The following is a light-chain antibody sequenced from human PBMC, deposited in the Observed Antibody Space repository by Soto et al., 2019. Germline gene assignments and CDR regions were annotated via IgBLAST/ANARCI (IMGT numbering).Light chain of an antibody. CDR3: AAWDDRLKGHVV. Sequence: QSVLTQPPSASGTPGQRVTISCSGSSSNIGSNTVNWYQKLPGTASKLLIYSNNQRPSGVPDRCSGSKSGTSASLAISGLQSEYEAYYYCAAWDDRLKGHVVFVGGTKVTVL. CDR2: SNN. V-gene: IGLV1-44*01. J-gene: IGLJ2*01. CDR1: SSNIGSNT.